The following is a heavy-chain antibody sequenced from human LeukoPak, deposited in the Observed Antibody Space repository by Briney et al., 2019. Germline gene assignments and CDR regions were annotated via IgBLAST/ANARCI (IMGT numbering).Heavy chain of an antibody. CDR2: IYSSGNT. CDR3: ARHSGLRSPFDP. J-gene: IGHJ5*02. D-gene: IGHD3-3*01. V-gene: IGHV4-39*01. Sequence: PSETLSLTCTVSGGSISTTNYYWGWIRQPPGRDLEWIGSIYSSGNTYYNPSLESRVTISVDTSKNQLPLKLTSATAADTSVYYCARHSGLRSPFDPWGQGTLVTVSS. CDR1: GGSISTTNYY.